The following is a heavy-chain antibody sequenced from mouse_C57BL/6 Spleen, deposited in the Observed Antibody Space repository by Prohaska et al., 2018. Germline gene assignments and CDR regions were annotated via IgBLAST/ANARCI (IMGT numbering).Heavy chain of an antibody. V-gene: IGHV1-69*01. J-gene: IGHJ4*01. Sequence: QVQLQQPGAELVMPGASVKLSCKASGYTFTSYWMHWVKQRPGQGLEWIGEIDPSESYTNYNQKFKGKATLTVDKSSSTAYMQLSSLTSEDSAVYYCASQLRLQDYAMDYWGQGTSVTVSS. CDR2: IDPSESYT. D-gene: IGHD3-2*02. CDR1: GYTFTSYW. CDR3: ASQLRLQDYAMDY.